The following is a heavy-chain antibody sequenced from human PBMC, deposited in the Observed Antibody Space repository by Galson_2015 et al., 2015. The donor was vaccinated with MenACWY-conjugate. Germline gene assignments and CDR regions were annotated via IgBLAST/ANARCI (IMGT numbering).Heavy chain of an antibody. D-gene: IGHD3-22*01. CDR1: GFALSESY. J-gene: IGHJ4*02. CDR3: ARGYDNSGLDL. CDR2: TYSGNSHT. Sequence: SLRLSCAASGFALSESYVNWLRQAPGRGLEWISFTYSGNSHTNYADSVKGRFTVSRDNAGNSLYLHINSLRVEDTAFYFCARGYDNSGLDLWGQGTLVTVSS. V-gene: IGHV3-11*05.